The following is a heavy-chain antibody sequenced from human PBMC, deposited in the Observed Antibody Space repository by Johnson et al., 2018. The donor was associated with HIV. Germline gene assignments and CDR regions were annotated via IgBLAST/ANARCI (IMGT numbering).Heavy chain of an antibody. Sequence: VQLVESGGGVVRPGGSLRLSCAASGFTFSRYWMHWVRQAPGKGLVWVSRINTDGSSTSYADSVQGRFTISRDNAKNTLYLQMNSLRSEDTAVYYCARGDTMIVVVDNAFDIWGQGTMVTVSS. CDR1: GFTFSRYW. CDR3: ARGDTMIVVVDNAFDI. D-gene: IGHD3-22*01. CDR2: INTDGSST. V-gene: IGHV3-74*02. J-gene: IGHJ3*02.